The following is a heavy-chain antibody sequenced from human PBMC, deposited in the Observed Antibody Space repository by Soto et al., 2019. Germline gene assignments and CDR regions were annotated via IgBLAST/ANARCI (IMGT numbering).Heavy chain of an antibody. V-gene: IGHV1-18*01. CDR1: GYTFTSYG. J-gene: IGHJ4*02. D-gene: IGHD1-26*01. Sequence: ASVNVSCKASGYTFTSYGISWVRQAPGQGLEWMGWISAYNANTNYAQKLQGRVTMTTDTSTSTSYMELRSLRSDDTAVYFCARDRLGATGDYWGQGTLVNVSS. CDR2: ISAYNANT. CDR3: ARDRLGATGDY.